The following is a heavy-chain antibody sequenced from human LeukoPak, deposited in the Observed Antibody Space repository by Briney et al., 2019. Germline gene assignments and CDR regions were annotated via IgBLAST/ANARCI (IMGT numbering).Heavy chain of an antibody. J-gene: IGHJ5*02. Sequence: SSETLSLTCGVSGGSIDIISYYWGWIRQPPGKGLEWIGAIYYSGSTYYNPSLKSRVTISVDTSKNQFSLKLSSVTAADTAVYYCAREGGVYSSLDPWGQGTLVTVSS. CDR1: GGSIDIISYY. D-gene: IGHD4-11*01. CDR2: IYYSGST. V-gene: IGHV4-39*07. CDR3: AREGGVYSSLDP.